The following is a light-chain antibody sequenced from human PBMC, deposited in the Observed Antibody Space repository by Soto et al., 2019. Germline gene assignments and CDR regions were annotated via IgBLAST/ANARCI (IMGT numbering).Light chain of an antibody. CDR3: QHSNSYLCT. Sequence: DIQMTQSPYTLSASVGDRVTITCRASQSISGWLAWYQHKPGKAPNLLIYGASSLASGVPSRFSGSGSETEFTLTISSLQPDDFATYYCQHSNSYLCTFGQGTKLEI. J-gene: IGKJ2*02. CDR2: GAS. CDR1: QSISGW. V-gene: IGKV1-5*01.